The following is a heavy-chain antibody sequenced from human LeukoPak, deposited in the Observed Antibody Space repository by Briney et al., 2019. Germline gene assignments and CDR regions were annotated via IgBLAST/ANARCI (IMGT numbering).Heavy chain of an antibody. CDR1: GGSISSGDYY. Sequence: SQTLSLTCTVSGGSISSGDYYWSWIRQPPGKGLEWIGYIYYSGSTYYNPSLKSRVTISVDTSKNQFSLKLSSVTAADTAVYYCARKDEAAAQGFDYWGQGTLVTVSS. J-gene: IGHJ4*02. CDR2: IYYSGST. V-gene: IGHV4-30-4*01. D-gene: IGHD6-13*01. CDR3: ARKDEAAAQGFDY.